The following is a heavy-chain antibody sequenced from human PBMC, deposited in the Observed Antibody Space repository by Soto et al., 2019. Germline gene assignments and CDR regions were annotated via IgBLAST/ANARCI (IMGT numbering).Heavy chain of an antibody. CDR2: INAGNGNT. V-gene: IGHV1-3*01. Sequence: QVQLVQSGAEVKKPGASVKVSCKASGYTFTSYAMHWVRQAPGQRLEWMGWINAGNGNTKYSQKFQGRVTITRDTSASTAYMELSSLRSEDTAVYYCARAVAGYNWFDPWGQGTLVTVSS. CDR3: ARAVAGYNWFDP. D-gene: IGHD6-19*01. J-gene: IGHJ5*02. CDR1: GYTFTSYA.